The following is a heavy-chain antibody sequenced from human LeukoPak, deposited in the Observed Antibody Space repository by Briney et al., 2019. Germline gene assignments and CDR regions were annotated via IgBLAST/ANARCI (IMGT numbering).Heavy chain of an antibody. Sequence: GGSLRLSCAASGFTFSSYAMNWVRQAPGKGLEWVSSISSSSSYIYYADSVKGRFTISRDNAKNSLYLQMNSLRAEDTAVYYCARDYYDSPVNYFDYWGQGTLVTVSS. CDR1: GFTFSSYA. CDR2: ISSSSSYI. D-gene: IGHD3-22*01. J-gene: IGHJ4*02. CDR3: ARDYYDSPVNYFDY. V-gene: IGHV3-21*01.